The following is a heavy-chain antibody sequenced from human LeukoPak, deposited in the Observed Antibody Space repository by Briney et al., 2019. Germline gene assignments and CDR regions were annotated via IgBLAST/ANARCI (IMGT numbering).Heavy chain of an antibody. CDR2: IYDSGST. V-gene: IGHV4-39*01. Sequence: SETLSLTCTVSGGSISSSSHYWGWIRQPPGTGLEWIGSIYDSGSTYYNPSLKSRVTISVDTSKNQFSLKLTSVTAADTAVYYCARHAWGSSWYYWFDPWGQGTLVTVSS. J-gene: IGHJ5*02. D-gene: IGHD6-13*01. CDR1: GGSISSSSHY. CDR3: ARHAWGSSWYYWFDP.